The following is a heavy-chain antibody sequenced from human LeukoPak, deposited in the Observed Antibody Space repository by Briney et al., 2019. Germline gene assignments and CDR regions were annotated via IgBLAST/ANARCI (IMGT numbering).Heavy chain of an antibody. CDR3: AREGPYYYGMDV. CDR1: GYTFTGYY. V-gene: IGHV1-2*02. Sequence: ASVKVSCKASGYTFTGYYMLWVRQAPGQGLEWMGWINPNSGGTNYAQKFQGRVTMTRDTSISTAYMELSRLRSDDTAVYYCAREGPYYYGMDVWGQGTTVTVSS. J-gene: IGHJ6*02. CDR2: INPNSGGT.